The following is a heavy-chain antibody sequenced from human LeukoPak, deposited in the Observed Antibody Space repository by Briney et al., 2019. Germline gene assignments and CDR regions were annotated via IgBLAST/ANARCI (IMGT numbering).Heavy chain of an antibody. D-gene: IGHD2-15*01. CDR1: GGSFSGYY. J-gene: IGHJ1*01. Sequence: SETLSLTCAVYGGSFSGYYWSWIRQPPGRGLEWIGEINHSGSTNYNPSLKSRVTISVDTSKNQFSPKLSAVTAADTAVYYCARGVVVVVAATGEAEYFQHWGQGTLVTVSS. V-gene: IGHV4-34*01. CDR2: INHSGST. CDR3: ARGVVVVVAATGEAEYFQH.